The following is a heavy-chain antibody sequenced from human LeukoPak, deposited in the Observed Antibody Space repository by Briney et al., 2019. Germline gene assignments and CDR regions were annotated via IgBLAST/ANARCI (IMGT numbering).Heavy chain of an antibody. J-gene: IGHJ6*03. CDR3: AKSVRHIVPLRQNYYYYMDV. V-gene: IGHV3-23*01. D-gene: IGHD5-12*01. CDR1: GFTFSSYA. Sequence: GGSLRLSCAASGFTFSSYAMSWVRQAPGKGLEWVSAISGSGGSTYYADSVKGRFTISRDNSKNTLYLQMNSLRAEDTAVYYCAKSVRHIVPLRQNYYYYMDVWGKGTTVTVSS. CDR2: ISGSGGST.